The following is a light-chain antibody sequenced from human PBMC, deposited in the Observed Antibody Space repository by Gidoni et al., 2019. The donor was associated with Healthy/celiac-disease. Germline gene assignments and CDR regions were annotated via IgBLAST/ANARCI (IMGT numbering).Light chain of an antibody. CDR1: KGISNY. CDR2: AAS. CDR3: QKYNSAPLT. J-gene: IGKJ1*01. Sequence: DIHMTQSPSSLSASVGDRFTITCLPIKGISNYLAWYQQKPGKVPKLLIYAASTLQSGVPSRFSGSGSGTDFTLTISSLQPEDVATYYCQKYNSAPLTFGQXTKVEIK. V-gene: IGKV1-27*01.